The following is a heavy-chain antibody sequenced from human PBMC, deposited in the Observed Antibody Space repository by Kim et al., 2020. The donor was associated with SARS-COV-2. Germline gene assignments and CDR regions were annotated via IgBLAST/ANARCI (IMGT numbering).Heavy chain of an antibody. CDR1: GGSISRSNSH. V-gene: IGHV4-39*01. CDR2: VYYIGST. Sequence: SETLSLTCTFSGGSISRSNSHWGWIRQPPGKGPEWIGSVYYIGSTFYNPSLKSRVTISVDTSENQLSLKLTSVIAADTAVYYCARLEITGIGWSGWFDP. D-gene: IGHD1-20*01. CDR3: ARLEITGIGWSGWFDP. J-gene: IGHJ5*02.